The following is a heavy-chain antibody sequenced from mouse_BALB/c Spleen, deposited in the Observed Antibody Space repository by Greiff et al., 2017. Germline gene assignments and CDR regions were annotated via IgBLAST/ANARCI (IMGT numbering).Heavy chain of an antibody. CDR2: ISSGSSTI. CDR3: ARLGSYYSHDGGYYAMDY. J-gene: IGHJ4*01. CDR1: GFTFSSFG. Sequence: DVKLVESGGGLVQPGGSRKLSCAASGFTFSSFGMHWVRQAPEKGLEWVAYISSGSSTIYYADTVKGRFTISRDNPKNTLFLQMTSLRSEDTAMYYCARLGSYYSHDGGYYAMDYWGQGTSVTVSS. D-gene: IGHD2-14*01. V-gene: IGHV5-17*02.